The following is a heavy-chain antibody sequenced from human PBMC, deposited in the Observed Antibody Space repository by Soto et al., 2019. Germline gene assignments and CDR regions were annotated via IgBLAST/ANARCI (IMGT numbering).Heavy chain of an antibody. D-gene: IGHD5-18*01. CDR1: GCSISSYY. V-gene: IGHV4-59*01. Sequence: PSETLSLTCTVSGCSISSYYWSWIRQPPGKGLEWIGYIYYSGSTNYNPSLKSRVTISVDTSKNQFSLKLSSVTAADTAVYYCARGIQLWLPYFDYWGQGTRVTVYS. CDR2: IYYSGST. J-gene: IGHJ4*02. CDR3: ARGIQLWLPYFDY.